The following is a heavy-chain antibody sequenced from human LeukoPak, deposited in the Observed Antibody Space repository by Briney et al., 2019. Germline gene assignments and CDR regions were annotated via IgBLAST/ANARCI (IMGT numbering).Heavy chain of an antibody. CDR1: GFTFSSYW. CDR2: INSDGSST. J-gene: IGHJ4*02. D-gene: IGHD6-13*01. Sequence: GGSLRPSCAASGFTFSSYWMHWVRQARGKGLVWVSRINSDGSSTSYADSVKGRFTISRDNAKNTLYLQMNSLRAEDTAVYYCARADTGYSSSWYAFDYWGQGTLVTVSS. V-gene: IGHV3-74*01. CDR3: ARADTGYSSSWYAFDY.